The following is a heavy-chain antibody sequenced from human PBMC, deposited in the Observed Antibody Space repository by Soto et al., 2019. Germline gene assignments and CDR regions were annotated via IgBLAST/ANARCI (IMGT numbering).Heavy chain of an antibody. J-gene: IGHJ4*02. CDR1: GGSISGYY. Sequence: SETLSLTCTVSGGSISGYYWSWIRQPPGKGLEWIGYIYYSGSTNYNPSLKSRVTISVDTSKNQFSLNLSSVTAADTAVYYCARDRDYYGGNHLDYWGQGTLVTVSS. D-gene: IGHD4-17*01. V-gene: IGHV4-59*01. CDR3: ARDRDYYGGNHLDY. CDR2: IYYSGST.